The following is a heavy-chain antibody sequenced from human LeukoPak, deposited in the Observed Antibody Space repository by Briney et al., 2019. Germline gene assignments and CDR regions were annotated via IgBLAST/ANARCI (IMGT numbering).Heavy chain of an antibody. J-gene: IGHJ3*01. CDR2: IKTDGTTT. CDR1: GIDLSPYW. V-gene: IGHV3-74*01. D-gene: IGHD3-10*01. Sequence: PGGSLTLSCAASGIDLSPYWMHWVRQGPGKGLVWVSRIKTDGTTTNYADSVRGRFTISRDNTKNMIYLQMNSLRADDTAMYYCARPYYGYASYGAFDLWGQGTMVTVSS. CDR3: ARPYYGYASYGAFDL.